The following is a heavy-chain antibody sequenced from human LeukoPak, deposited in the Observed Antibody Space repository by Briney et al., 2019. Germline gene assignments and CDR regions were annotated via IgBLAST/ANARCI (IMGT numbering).Heavy chain of an antibody. Sequence: ASVKVSCKASGYIFTSYGISWVRQAPGQGLEWMGWISAYNGNTKHAQKVQGRVTMTTDTSTSTAYMELRSLRSDDTAVYYCARGFPPRRNYDSSGYYSYYFDYWGQGTLVTVSS. CDR3: ARGFPPRRNYDSSGYYSYYFDY. D-gene: IGHD3-22*01. CDR1: GYIFTSYG. V-gene: IGHV1-18*01. CDR2: ISAYNGNT. J-gene: IGHJ4*02.